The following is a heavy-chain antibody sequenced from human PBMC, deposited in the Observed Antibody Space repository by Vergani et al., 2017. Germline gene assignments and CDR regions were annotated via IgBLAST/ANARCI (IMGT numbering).Heavy chain of an antibody. CDR3: AKQREFSSGWELDY. CDR1: GFTFFSYG. CDR2: IQYSGNRQ. Sequence: QVQLLESGGGVVRPGGSLRLSCAASGFTFFSYGMHWVRQAPGKGLEWVAFIQYSGNRQVYADSVKGRFTISRDNPNNTLYLHLSSLRTEDTAMYYCAKQREFSSGWELDYWGQGPLVSVSS. D-gene: IGHD6-19*01. J-gene: IGHJ4*02. V-gene: IGHV3-30*02.